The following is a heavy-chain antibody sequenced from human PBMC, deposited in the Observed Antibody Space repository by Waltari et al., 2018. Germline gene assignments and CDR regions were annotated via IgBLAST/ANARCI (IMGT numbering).Heavy chain of an antibody. D-gene: IGHD3-9*01. J-gene: IGHJ6*02. Sequence: QITLQESGPTLVKPTQTLTLTCSFSGFSLSSGGTSGAGVAWIRQPPAKALEWLAIIYWNDDRRYSPSLRSRLTITKDTSKNQVVLTMTNMDPVDTATYYCARRPGIYFDWLSHYGMDVWGQGTAVTVSS. CDR1: GFSLSSGGTSGAG. CDR2: IYWNDDR. V-gene: IGHV2-5*01. CDR3: ARRPGIYFDWLSHYGMDV.